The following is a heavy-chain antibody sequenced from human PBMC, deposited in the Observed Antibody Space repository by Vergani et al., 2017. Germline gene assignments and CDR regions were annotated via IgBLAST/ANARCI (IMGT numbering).Heavy chain of an antibody. V-gene: IGHV4-4*09. CDR2: IYTSGST. Sequence: QVQLQESGPGLVKPSETLSLTCTVSGGSISSYYWSWIRQPPGKGLEWIGYIYTSGSTNYNPSLKSRVTISVDTSKNQFSLKLSSVTAADTAVYYCARRVSEAAAGTRLDYWGQGTLVTVSS. J-gene: IGHJ4*02. CDR3: ARRVSEAAAGTRLDY. D-gene: IGHD6-13*01. CDR1: GGSISSYY.